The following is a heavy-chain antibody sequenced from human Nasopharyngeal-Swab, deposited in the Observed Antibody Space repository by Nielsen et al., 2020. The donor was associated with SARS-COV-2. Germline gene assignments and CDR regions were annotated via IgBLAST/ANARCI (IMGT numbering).Heavy chain of an antibody. J-gene: IGHJ6*02. CDR1: GFTFDDYA. V-gene: IGHV3-43*02. D-gene: IGHD2-21*02. Sequence: GGSLRLSCAASGFTFDDYAMHWVRQAPGKGLEWVSLISGDGGNTYYAESAKGRFTISRDNSKNSLYLQMNSLRTEDTALYYCAKAQGVATVANYYYFGMDVWGQGTTVTASS. CDR2: ISGDGGNT. CDR3: AKAQGVATVANYYYFGMDV.